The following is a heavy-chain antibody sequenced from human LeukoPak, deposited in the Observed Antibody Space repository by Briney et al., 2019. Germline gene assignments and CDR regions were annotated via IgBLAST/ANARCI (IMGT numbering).Heavy chain of an antibody. CDR2: ISSSGDTL. CDR3: VGADYDILTGYYIDY. D-gene: IGHD3-9*01. CDR1: GFTFSTYS. V-gene: IGHV3-48*04. Sequence: GGSLRLSCAASGFTFSTYSMHWVRQAPGKGLEWVSYISSSGDTLYYANSMKGRFTISRDNAKNSLYLQMDSLRAEDTAVYYCVGADYDILTGYYIDYWGQGTLVTVSS. J-gene: IGHJ4*02.